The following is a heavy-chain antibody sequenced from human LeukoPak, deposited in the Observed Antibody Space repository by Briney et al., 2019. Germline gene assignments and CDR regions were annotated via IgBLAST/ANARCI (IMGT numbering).Heavy chain of an antibody. D-gene: IGHD2-15*01. CDR3: ARGVDFEF. CDR1: GFTFSSYQ. CDR2: ITSSGSTT. V-gene: IGHV3-48*03. Sequence: PGGSLRLSCAASGFTFSSYQMNWVRQAPGKGLEGVSYITSSGSTTYSADSVKGRFTISRDNAKNSLYLQMNSLRVEDTAVYYCARGVDFEFRGQGTLVTVSS. J-gene: IGHJ4*02.